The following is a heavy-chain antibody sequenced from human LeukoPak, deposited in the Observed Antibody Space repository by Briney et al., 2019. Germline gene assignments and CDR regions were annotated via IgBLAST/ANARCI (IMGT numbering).Heavy chain of an antibody. J-gene: IGHJ4*02. CDR1: GGSISSYY. D-gene: IGHD6-6*01. CDR2: IYYSGST. CDR3: ARSRDRNSYYFDY. V-gene: IGHV4-59*01. Sequence: PSETLSLTCTVSGGSISSYYWSWIRQPPGKGLEWIGYIYYSGSTNYNPSLKSRVTTSVDTSKNQFSLKLSSVTAADTAVYYCARSRDRNSYYFDYWGQGTLVTVSS.